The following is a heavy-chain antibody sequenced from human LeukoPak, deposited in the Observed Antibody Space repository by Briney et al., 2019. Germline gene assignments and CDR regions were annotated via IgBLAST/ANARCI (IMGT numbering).Heavy chain of an antibody. V-gene: IGHV3-53*01. CDR3: ASARESCIGSTCYEYFHH. Sequence: GGSLRLSCAASGFTVTTKSMAWVRQAPGRGLEWVSVFYSPGSTYYADSVHGRFTISRDNSLNILFLQMNSLRVEDTAVYYCASARESCIGSTCYEYFHHWGQGTPLTVSS. CDR1: GFTVTTKS. J-gene: IGHJ1*01. D-gene: IGHD2-2*01. CDR2: FYSPGST.